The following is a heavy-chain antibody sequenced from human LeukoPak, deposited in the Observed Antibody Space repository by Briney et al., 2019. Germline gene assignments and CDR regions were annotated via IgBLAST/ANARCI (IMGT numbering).Heavy chain of an antibody. CDR1: GSTFSSYA. V-gene: IGHV3-33*08. J-gene: IGHJ6*02. CDR3: ARSPSSSSWPYYYYYYGMDV. CDR2: IWYDGSNK. Sequence: GGSLRLSCAASGSTFSSYAMHWVRQAPGKGLEWVAVIWYDGSNKYYADSVKGRFTISRDNSKNTLYLQMNSLRAEDTAVYYCARSPSSSSWPYYYYYYGMDVWGQGTTVTVSS. D-gene: IGHD6-13*01.